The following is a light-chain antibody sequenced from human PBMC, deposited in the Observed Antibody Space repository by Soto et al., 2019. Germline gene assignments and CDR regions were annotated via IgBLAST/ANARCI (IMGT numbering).Light chain of an antibody. CDR2: GAS. J-gene: IGKJ3*01. CDR3: QQYGSSPGVT. Sequence: ESVLTHSPGTLSLSPGERATLSCRASQSVSSSYLAWYQQKPGQAPRLLIYGASSRATGIPDRFSGSGSGTDFTLTISRLEPEDFAVYYCQQYGSSPGVTFGPGTKVDIK. CDR1: QSVSSSY. V-gene: IGKV3-20*01.